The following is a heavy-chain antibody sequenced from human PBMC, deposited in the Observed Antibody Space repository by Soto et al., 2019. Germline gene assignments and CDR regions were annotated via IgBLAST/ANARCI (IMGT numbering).Heavy chain of an antibody. CDR1: GFTFSSYA. V-gene: IGHV3-30-3*01. CDR3: XXXXXXXAGNAFDI. J-gene: IGHJ3*02. CDR2: ISYDGSNK. Sequence: QVQLVESGGGVVQPGRSLRLSCAASGFTFSSYAMHWVRQAPGKGLEWVAVISYDGSNKYYADSVKGRFTISRDNSKNXXXLXXXXLXAXXXXXXXXXXXXXXXAGNAFDIWGQGTMVTVSS. D-gene: IGHD6-13*01.